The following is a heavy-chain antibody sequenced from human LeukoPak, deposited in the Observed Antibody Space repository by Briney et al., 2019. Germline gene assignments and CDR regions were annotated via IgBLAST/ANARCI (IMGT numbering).Heavy chain of an antibody. CDR1: GGTFSSYA. CDR3: VRGCSGGSYLLWFDP. Sequence: SVKVSCKASGGTFSSYAISWVRQAPGQGLEWMGGIIPIFGTANYVQKFQGRVALTAGKSTGTAYMELSSVKYEDTAVYCCVRGCSGGSYLLWFDPWGQGTLVTVSS. D-gene: IGHD2-15*01. J-gene: IGHJ5*02. CDR2: IIPIFGTA. V-gene: IGHV1-69*06.